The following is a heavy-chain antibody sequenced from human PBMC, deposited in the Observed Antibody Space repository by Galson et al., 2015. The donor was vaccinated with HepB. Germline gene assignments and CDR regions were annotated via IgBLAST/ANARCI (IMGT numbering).Heavy chain of an antibody. CDR2: IGTAGDT. Sequence: SLRLSCAASGFTFSNYDMHWVRQGTGKGLEWVSAIGTAGDTYYPGSVKGRFTISRENAKNSLYLQMNSLRAGDTAVYYCARARGRAFGIWGQGTMVTVSS. CDR3: ARARGRAFGI. CDR1: GFTFSNYD. J-gene: IGHJ3*02. V-gene: IGHV3-13*04.